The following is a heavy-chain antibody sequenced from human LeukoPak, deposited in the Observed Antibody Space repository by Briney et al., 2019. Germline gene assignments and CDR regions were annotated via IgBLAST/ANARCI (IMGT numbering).Heavy chain of an antibody. CDR1: GGSISSGDYY. CDR2: IYYSGST. J-gene: IGHJ3*02. Sequence: SQTLSLTCTVSGGSISSGDYYWSWIRQPTGKGLEWIGYIYYSGSTYYNPSLKSRVTISVDTSKNQFSLKLSSVTAADTTVYYCARHSGSYYTAAFDIWGQGTMVTVSS. CDR3: ARHSGSYYTAAFDI. D-gene: IGHD1-26*01. V-gene: IGHV4-30-4*08.